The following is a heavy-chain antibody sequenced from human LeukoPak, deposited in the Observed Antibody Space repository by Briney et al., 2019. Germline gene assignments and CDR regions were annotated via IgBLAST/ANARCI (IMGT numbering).Heavy chain of an antibody. Sequence: GGSLRLSCAGSGFTLSSYAMHWVRQAPGKGLEWVSAISGSGGSTYYADSVKGRFTISRDNSKNTLYLQMNSLRAEDTAVYYCAKHLVGATSGPSFDYWGQGTLVTVSS. J-gene: IGHJ4*02. CDR1: GFTLSSYA. V-gene: IGHV3-23*01. D-gene: IGHD1-26*01. CDR2: ISGSGGST. CDR3: AKHLVGATSGPSFDY.